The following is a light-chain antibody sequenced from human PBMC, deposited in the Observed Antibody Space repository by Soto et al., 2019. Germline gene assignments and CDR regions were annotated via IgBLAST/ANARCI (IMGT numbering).Light chain of an antibody. CDR1: SSDVGGYDF. CDR2: EVR. V-gene: IGLV2-14*01. J-gene: IGLJ1*01. CDR3: SSYTSDWGV. Sequence: QSALTQPASVSGSPGQSITISCTGTSSDVGGYDFVSWYQHHPGKAPKLIIYEVRTRPSGVSDRFSGSKSGNTASLTISGLQAEDEADYYCSSYTSDWGVFGTGTKVT.